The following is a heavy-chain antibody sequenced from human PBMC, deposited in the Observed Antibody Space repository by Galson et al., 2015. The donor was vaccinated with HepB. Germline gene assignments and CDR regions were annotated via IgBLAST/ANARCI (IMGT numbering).Heavy chain of an antibody. Sequence: VKVSCKASGYTFTGYYMHWVRQAPGQGLEWMGRINPNSGGTNYAQKFQGRVTMTRDTSTNTVYMELSSLRPEDTAVFYCARETLPYYYDSSGGYFDYRGQGTLVTVSS. CDR1: GYTFTGYY. J-gene: IGHJ4*02. CDR3: ARETLPYYYDSSGGYFDY. CDR2: INPNSGGT. D-gene: IGHD3-22*01. V-gene: IGHV1-2*06.